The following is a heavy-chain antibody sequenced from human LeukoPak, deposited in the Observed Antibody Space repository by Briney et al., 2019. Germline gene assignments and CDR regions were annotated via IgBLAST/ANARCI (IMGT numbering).Heavy chain of an antibody. CDR2: ISSSSSYI. CDR3: ARLTTTVTTSFDY. Sequence: PGGSLRLSCAASGFTFSIYNMNWVRQAPGKGLEWVSSISSSSSYIYYADSVKGRFTISRDNAKNSLYLQMNSLRAEDTAVYYCARLTTTVTTSFDYWGQGTLVTVSS. CDR1: GFTFSIYN. D-gene: IGHD4-17*01. J-gene: IGHJ4*02. V-gene: IGHV3-21*01.